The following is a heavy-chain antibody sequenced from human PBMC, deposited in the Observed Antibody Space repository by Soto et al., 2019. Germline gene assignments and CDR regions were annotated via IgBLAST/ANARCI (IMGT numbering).Heavy chain of an antibody. D-gene: IGHD2-21*02. CDR3: ARSILVVTALDY. J-gene: IGHJ4*02. Sequence: SLKVSCKASGGTFSSYTISWVRQAPGQGLEWMGRIIPILGIANYAQKFQGRVTITADTSTSTAYMELSSLRSEDTAVYYCARSILVVTALDYWGQGTLVTVSS. V-gene: IGHV1-69*02. CDR1: GGTFSSYT. CDR2: IIPILGIA.